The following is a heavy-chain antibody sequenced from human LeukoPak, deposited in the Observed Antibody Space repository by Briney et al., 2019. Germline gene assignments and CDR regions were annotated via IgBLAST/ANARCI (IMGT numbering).Heavy chain of an antibody. V-gene: IGHV1-18*01. J-gene: IGHJ5*02. Sequence: GASVKVSCKASGYTFTNYGISWVRQAPGQGLGWMAWISANNGETRYAQKFQGRVILTTDTPTTTAYMELRNLRSDDTAVYYCARDACVSCGGDCCHDPWGQGTLVTVSS. CDR1: GYTFTNYG. CDR3: ARDACVSCGGDCCHDP. D-gene: IGHD2-21*02. CDR2: ISANNGET.